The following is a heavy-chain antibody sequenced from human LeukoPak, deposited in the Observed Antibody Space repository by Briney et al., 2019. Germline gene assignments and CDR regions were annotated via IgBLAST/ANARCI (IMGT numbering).Heavy chain of an antibody. V-gene: IGHV3-23*01. Sequence: GGSLRLFCAVSGFPYNSYAKSGARQAPGEGREWVTAFSGSGGSTYYAHSVKGRFTISRDNAKNTLYLQMNSVRAEDTGVYYCAKGEGGSYYRIFDYWGQGTLVTVSS. CDR1: GFPYNSYA. J-gene: IGHJ4*02. CDR2: FSGSGGST. CDR3: AKGEGGSYYRIFDY. D-gene: IGHD1-26*01.